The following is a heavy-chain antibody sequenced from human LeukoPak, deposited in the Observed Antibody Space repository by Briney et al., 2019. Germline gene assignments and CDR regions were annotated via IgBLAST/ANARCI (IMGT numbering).Heavy chain of an antibody. J-gene: IGHJ6*03. D-gene: IGHD2-2*01. CDR1: GLTFSSYE. CDR3: ARGPGYCSSTSCYAGYYYMDV. V-gene: IGHV3-48*03. CDR2: ISSSSSTI. Sequence: SGGALRLSCAASGLTFSSYEMNGVRQAPGKGLGWVSYISSSSSTIYYAASVTGRFTISRDNAKNSLYLQMNSLRAEDTAVYYCARGPGYCSSTSCYAGYYYMDVWGKGTTVTISS.